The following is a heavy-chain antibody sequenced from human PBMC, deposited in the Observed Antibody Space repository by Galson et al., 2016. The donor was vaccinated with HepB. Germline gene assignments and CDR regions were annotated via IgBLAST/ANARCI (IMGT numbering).Heavy chain of an antibody. CDR1: GFTFSSYA. V-gene: IGHV3-23*01. CDR2: MSGRGAST. CDR3: AKGENWNYGVWWYFDL. J-gene: IGHJ2*01. Sequence: SLSLSCAASGFTFSSYAMSWVRQAPGKGLEWVSAMSGRGASTFYADSVKGRFTISRDNSKNTLYMQMNSLRAEDTAVYYCAKGENWNYGVWWYFDLWGRGTLVTVSS. D-gene: IGHD1-7*01.